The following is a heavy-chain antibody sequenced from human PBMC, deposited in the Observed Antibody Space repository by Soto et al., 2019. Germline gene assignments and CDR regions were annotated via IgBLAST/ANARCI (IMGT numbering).Heavy chain of an antibody. Sequence: QIQLVQSGAEVKKPGASVKLSCKASGYSFSNYGISWVRQAPGQGLEWMAWISASNGNTNYAQNVRGRLSLTTDTSTSTAYMELRSLRSDDTAVYYCTRNCAGSCSDFDYWGQGTLLTVSS. CDR3: TRNCAGSCSDFDY. CDR1: GYSFSNYG. V-gene: IGHV1-18*01. CDR2: ISASNGNT. J-gene: IGHJ4*02. D-gene: IGHD6-13*01.